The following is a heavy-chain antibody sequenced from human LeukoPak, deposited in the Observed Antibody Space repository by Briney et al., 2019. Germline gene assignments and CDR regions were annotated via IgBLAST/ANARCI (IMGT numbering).Heavy chain of an antibody. Sequence: PGGSLRLSCAASGSTFSSYAMSWVRQAPGKGLEWVSAISGSGGSTYYADSVKGRFTISRDNSKNTLYLQMNSLRAEDTAVYYCAKAPNWNDGPLYYFDYWGQGTLVTVSS. CDR3: AKAPNWNDGPLYYFDY. CDR1: GSTFSSYA. CDR2: ISGSGGST. J-gene: IGHJ4*02. V-gene: IGHV3-23*01. D-gene: IGHD1-1*01.